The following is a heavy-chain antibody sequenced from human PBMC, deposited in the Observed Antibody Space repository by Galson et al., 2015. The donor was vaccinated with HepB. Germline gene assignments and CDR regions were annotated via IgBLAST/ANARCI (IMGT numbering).Heavy chain of an antibody. CDR3: ARDSNSWQVFDY. J-gene: IGHJ4*02. V-gene: IGHV3-33*01. D-gene: IGHD6-13*01. CDR1: GFTFSSYG. CDR2: IWYDGSNK. Sequence: SLRLSCAASGFTFSSYGMHWVRQAPGKGLEWVAVIWYDGSNKYYADSVKGRFTISRDNSKNTLYLQMDSLRAEDTAVYYCARDSNSWQVFDYWGQGTLVTVSS.